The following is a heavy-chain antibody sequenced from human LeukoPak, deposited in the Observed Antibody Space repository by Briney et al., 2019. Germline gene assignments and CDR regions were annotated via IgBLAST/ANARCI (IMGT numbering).Heavy chain of an antibody. D-gene: IGHD1-20*01. CDR1: GFTLISFA. V-gene: IGHV3-48*04. CDR3: ARKVLTGTTRGAFDC. CDR2: ISTSSGTK. Sequence: PGGSLRLSCAASGFTLISFAMNWVRQTPEKGLEWVSYISTSSGTKYYADSVKGRFTISRDNAKNSLFLQMNSLRVDDTAVYYCARKVLTGTTRGAFDCWGQGTLVTVSS. J-gene: IGHJ4*02.